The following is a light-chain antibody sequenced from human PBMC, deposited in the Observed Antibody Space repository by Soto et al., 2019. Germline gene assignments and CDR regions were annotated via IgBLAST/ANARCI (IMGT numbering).Light chain of an antibody. J-gene: IGKJ4*01. CDR3: QQYNSVPLT. CDR1: RSISSW. CDR2: KAS. Sequence: DIQMTQSPSTLSASVGDRVTITCRASRSISSWLAWYQQKPGKAPKLLIYKASTLESGVPSRFSGSGSGTEFTLTISSLQPDDVATYHCQQYNSVPLTFGGGTKVEI. V-gene: IGKV1-5*03.